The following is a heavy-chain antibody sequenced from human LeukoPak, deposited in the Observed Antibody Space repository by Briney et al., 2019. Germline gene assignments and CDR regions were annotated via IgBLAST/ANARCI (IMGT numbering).Heavy chain of an antibody. CDR3: AKAYYYDSSGFWFDP. Sequence: PGRSLRLSSAASGFTFDDYAMHWVRQAPGKGLEWVSGISWNSGSIGYADSVKGRFTISRDNAKNSLYLQMNSLRAEDTALYYCAKAYYYDSSGFWFDPWGQGTLVTVSS. V-gene: IGHV3-9*01. D-gene: IGHD3-22*01. CDR2: ISWNSGSI. CDR1: GFTFDDYA. J-gene: IGHJ5*02.